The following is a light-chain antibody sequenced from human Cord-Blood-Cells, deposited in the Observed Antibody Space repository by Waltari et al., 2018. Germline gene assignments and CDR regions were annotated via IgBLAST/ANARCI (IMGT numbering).Light chain of an antibody. V-gene: IGLV3-19*01. CDR3: NSRDSSGNHWV. CDR2: GKT. CDR1: SLRSYY. Sequence: SSELTQDPAVSVALGQTVRITCQGDSLRSYYASWYQQKPGQATVLVIYGKTNRPSGIPDRFSGSSSGNTASLTITGAQAEDEADYYCNSRDSSGNHWVFGGGTKLTVL. J-gene: IGLJ3*02.